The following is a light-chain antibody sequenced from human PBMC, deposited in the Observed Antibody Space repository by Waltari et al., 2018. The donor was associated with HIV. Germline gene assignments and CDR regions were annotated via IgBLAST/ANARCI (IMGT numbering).Light chain of an antibody. CDR1: SSNIGAGYD. Sequence: QSVLTQPPSVSGAPGQRVTISCTGSSSNIGAGYDVHWYQQLPGTAPKLLIYDNTKRPSGFPDRISGSKSGTSASLAITGLQAEDEADYYCQSYDSSLSGYVFGTGTKVTVL. CDR3: QSYDSSLSGYV. CDR2: DNT. V-gene: IGLV1-40*01. J-gene: IGLJ1*01.